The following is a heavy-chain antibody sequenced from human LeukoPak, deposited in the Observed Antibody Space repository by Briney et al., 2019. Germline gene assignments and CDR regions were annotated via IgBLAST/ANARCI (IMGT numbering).Heavy chain of an antibody. V-gene: IGHV3-74*01. Sequence: GGSLRLSCDASGFTFRNYWMQWVRQAPGKGLEWVSHIHTDGSSTNYADSVRGRCTISRDSAKNTVYLQTNSLRVEDTAMYFCVRDNGGVDSGGQGTLVTVSS. CDR2: IHTDGSST. CDR3: VRDNGGVDS. CDR1: GFTFRNYW. J-gene: IGHJ4*02. D-gene: IGHD2-8*02.